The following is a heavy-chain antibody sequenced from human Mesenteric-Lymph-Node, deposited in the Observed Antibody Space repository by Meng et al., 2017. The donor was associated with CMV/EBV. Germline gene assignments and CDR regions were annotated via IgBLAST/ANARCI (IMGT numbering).Heavy chain of an antibody. J-gene: IGHJ6*02. CDR3: ATGIVVVPDDYYYYGMDV. CDR2: INPNSGGT. Sequence: ASAKVFCNASGGTFSSYAISWWRQAPGQGLEWMGWINPNSGGTNYAQKFQGRVTMTRDTSISTAYMELSRLRSDDTAVYYCATGIVVVPDDYYYYGMDVWGQGTTVTVSS. D-gene: IGHD2-2*01. CDR1: GGTFSSYA. V-gene: IGHV1-2*02.